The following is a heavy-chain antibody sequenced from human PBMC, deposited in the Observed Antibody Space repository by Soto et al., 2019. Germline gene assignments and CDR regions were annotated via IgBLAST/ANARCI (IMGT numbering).Heavy chain of an antibody. V-gene: IGHV5-10-1*01. CDR3: ATWAPSLPGGYYTPGMDV. Sequence: GESLKISCKGSGYSFTSYWISWVRQMPGKXLEWMGRIDPSDSYTNYSPSFQGHVTISADKSVSTAYLQWSSLKASDTAMYYCATWAPSLPGGYYTPGMDVWGQGTTVTVS. CDR2: IDPSDSYT. J-gene: IGHJ6*02. CDR1: GYSFTSYW. D-gene: IGHD3-3*01.